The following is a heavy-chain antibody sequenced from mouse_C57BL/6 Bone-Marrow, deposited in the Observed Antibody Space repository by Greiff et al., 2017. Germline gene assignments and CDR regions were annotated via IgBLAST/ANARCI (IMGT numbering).Heavy chain of an antibody. V-gene: IGHV2-9-1*01. Sequence: VKVVESGPGLVAPSQSLSITCTVSGFSLTSYAISWVRQPPGKGLEWLGVIWTGGGTNYNSALKSRLSISKDNSKSQVFLKMNSLQTDDTARYYCATYSNYPAWCAYWGQGTLVTGSA. J-gene: IGHJ3*01. D-gene: IGHD2-5*01. CDR3: ATYSNYPAWCAY. CDR1: GFSLTSYA. CDR2: IWTGGGT.